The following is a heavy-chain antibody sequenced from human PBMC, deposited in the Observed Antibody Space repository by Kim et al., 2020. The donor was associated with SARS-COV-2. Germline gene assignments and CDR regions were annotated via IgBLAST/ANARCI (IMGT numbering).Heavy chain of an antibody. CDR1: GFTFSSYA. CDR3: AREGYDILTGPLDY. V-gene: IGHV3-30*04. D-gene: IGHD3-9*01. Sequence: GGSLRLSCAASGFTFSSYAMHWVRQAPGKGLEWVAVISYDGSNKYYADSVKGRFTISRDNSKNTLYLQMNSLRAEDTAVYYCAREGYDILTGPLDYWGQGTLVTVSS. J-gene: IGHJ4*02. CDR2: ISYDGSNK.